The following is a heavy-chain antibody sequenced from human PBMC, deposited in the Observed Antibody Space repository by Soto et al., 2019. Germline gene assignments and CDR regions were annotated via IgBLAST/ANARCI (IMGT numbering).Heavy chain of an antibody. CDR1: GGSISSSRCH. CDR3: ARHGNTGSYYDAFDI. Sequence: QLQLQESGPGLVKPSETLSLTCTVSGGSISSSRCHWGWIRQPPGKGLEWIVSIKYSGTTFYNPSTKGGVTISGDTPKNQVALKRSSLTAAETAVYYCARHGNTGSYYDAFDIWGQGTMVTVSS. J-gene: IGHJ3*02. CDR2: IKYSGTT. D-gene: IGHD1-26*01. V-gene: IGHV4-39*01.